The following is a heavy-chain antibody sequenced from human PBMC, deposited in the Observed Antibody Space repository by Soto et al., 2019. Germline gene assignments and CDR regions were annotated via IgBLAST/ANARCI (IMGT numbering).Heavy chain of an antibody. V-gene: IGHV1-18*01. Sequence: QVQLVQSGAEVKKTGASVKVSCKASGYTFTSYGISWVRQAPGQGLELLGWISDYNGNTNYAQQLQSRVTMTTDISPSPAYMELRSLRSDDTAVYYCAREGGYCISTSCYVWSLANWFVPRGQGNLVTVSS. CDR2: ISDYNGNT. J-gene: IGHJ5*02. D-gene: IGHD2-2*01. CDR3: AREGGYCISTSCYVWSLANWFVP. CDR1: GYTFTSYG.